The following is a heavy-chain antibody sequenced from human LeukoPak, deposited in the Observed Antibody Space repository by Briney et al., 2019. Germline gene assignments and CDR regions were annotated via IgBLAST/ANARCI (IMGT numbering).Heavy chain of an antibody. J-gene: IGHJ4*02. CDR1: GFAFSNYW. D-gene: IGHD2-15*01. V-gene: IGHV3-7*01. Sequence: GGSLRLSCAASGFAFSNYWMTWVRQAPGKGLEWVANTKQDESEKYYVDSVKGRFTISRDNAQNSLYLQMNSLTVEDTAVYYCARARTSTSSAGSCYSNWGQGTLVTVSS. CDR3: ARARTSTSSAGSCYSN. CDR2: TKQDESEK.